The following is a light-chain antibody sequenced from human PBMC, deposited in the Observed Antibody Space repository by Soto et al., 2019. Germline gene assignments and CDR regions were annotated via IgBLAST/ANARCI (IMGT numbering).Light chain of an antibody. Sequence: EIVLTQSPGTLSLSPGERATLSCRASQSVSSSYLAWYQQKPGQAPRLLIYGASSRATGIPDRFSGSGSGTVFTLTISSLEPEDIAVYYCQHYDSSPPAYTFGTGTKVDIK. CDR2: GAS. CDR1: QSVSSSY. V-gene: IGKV3-20*01. J-gene: IGKJ3*01. CDR3: QHYDSSPPAYT.